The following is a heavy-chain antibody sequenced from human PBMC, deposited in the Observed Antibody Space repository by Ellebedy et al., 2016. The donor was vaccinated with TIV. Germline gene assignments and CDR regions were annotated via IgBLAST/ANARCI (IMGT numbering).Heavy chain of an antibody. CDR3: ARDRYSSGWRIYFDY. J-gene: IGHJ4*02. CDR2: INAGNGNT. CDR1: GYTFTSYY. Sequence: ASVKVSCKASGYTFTSYYMHWVRQAPGQRLEWMGWINAGNGNTKYSQKFQGRVTITRDTSASTAYMELSSLRSEDTAVYYCARDRYSSGWRIYFDYWGQGTLVTVSS. D-gene: IGHD6-19*01. V-gene: IGHV1-3*01.